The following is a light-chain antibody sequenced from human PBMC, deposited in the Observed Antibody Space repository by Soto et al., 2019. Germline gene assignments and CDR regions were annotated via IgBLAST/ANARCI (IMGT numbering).Light chain of an antibody. CDR2: GAS. Sequence: EIVLRQSPGTLSLSPGERATLSCRASQSVSSSYLAWYQQKPGQAPRLLIYGASSRATGIPDRFSGSGSGTDFTLTISRLEPEDFAVYYCQQYGSTATFGQGTKV. J-gene: IGKJ1*01. CDR1: QSVSSSY. V-gene: IGKV3-20*01. CDR3: QQYGSTAT.